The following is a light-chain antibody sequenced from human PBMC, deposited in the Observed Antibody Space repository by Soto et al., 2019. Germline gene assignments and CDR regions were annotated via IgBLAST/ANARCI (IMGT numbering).Light chain of an antibody. V-gene: IGLV2-14*01. CDR1: SSDIGGYNY. CDR3: TSYASSIHVL. J-gene: IGLJ2*01. Sequence: QSALTQPASVSGSPGQSITISCTGSSSDIGGYNYVSWYQQHPGKAPKLIIYDVTNRPSGVSNRFSGSKSDNTASLTISGLQSEDEADYYCTSYASSIHVLIGGGTKLTVL. CDR2: DVT.